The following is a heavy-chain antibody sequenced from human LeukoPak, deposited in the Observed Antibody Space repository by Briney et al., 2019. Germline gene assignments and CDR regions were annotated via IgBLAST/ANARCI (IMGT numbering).Heavy chain of an antibody. V-gene: IGHV3-53*01. D-gene: IGHD1-26*01. CDR1: GFTVSSNY. CDR3: ARGVQATYYFDY. J-gene: IGHJ4*02. CDR2: AESGGST. Sequence: GGSLRLSCAASGFTVSSNYMTWVRQAPGKGLEWVSVAESGGSTYSADSVKGRFTISRDNSKNTLYLQMNSLRAEDTAVYYCARGVQATYYFDYWGQGTLVTVSS.